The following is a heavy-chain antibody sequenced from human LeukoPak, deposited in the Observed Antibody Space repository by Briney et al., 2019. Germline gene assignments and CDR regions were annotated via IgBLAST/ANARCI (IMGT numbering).Heavy chain of an antibody. CDR3: ARGIGIFDY. CDR2: ISGSGGST. CDR1: GFSFSTYA. D-gene: IGHD1-26*01. Sequence: GGSLRLSCAASGFSFSTYAMSWVRQAPGKGLEWVSGISGSGGSTYYADSVKGRFTISRDSSKNTLHLQMNGLRAEDTAVYYCARGIGIFDYWGQGTLVTVSS. J-gene: IGHJ4*02. V-gene: IGHV3-23*01.